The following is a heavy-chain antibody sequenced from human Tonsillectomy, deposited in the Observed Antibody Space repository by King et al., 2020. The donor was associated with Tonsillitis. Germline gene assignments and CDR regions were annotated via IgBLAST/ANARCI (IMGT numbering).Heavy chain of an antibody. V-gene: IGHV3-21*01. D-gene: IGHD1-26*01. CDR1: GFTFSSYS. CDR3: ARAESYDYFDY. Sequence: VQLVQSGGGLVKPGGSLRLSCAASGFTFSSYSMNWVRQAPGKGLEWVSSISSSSYIYYADSVKGRFTISRDNAKNSLYLQMNSLRAEDTAVYYCARAESYDYFDYWGQGTLVTVSS. J-gene: IGHJ4*02. CDR2: ISSSSYI.